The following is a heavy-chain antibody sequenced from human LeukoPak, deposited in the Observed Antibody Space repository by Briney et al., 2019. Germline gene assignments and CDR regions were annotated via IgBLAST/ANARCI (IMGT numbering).Heavy chain of an antibody. Sequence: GESLRLSCAASGFTFSSYWMSWVRQAPGKGLEWVANIKQDGSEKYYVDTMKGPFTISRDNTKNSLYMQMNSLRAEDTAVYYCARENYDYVWGSYRPNYFDYWGQGTLVTVSS. V-gene: IGHV3-7*01. CDR3: ARENYDYVWGSYRPNYFDY. CDR1: GFTFSSYW. CDR2: IKQDGSEK. D-gene: IGHD3-16*02. J-gene: IGHJ4*02.